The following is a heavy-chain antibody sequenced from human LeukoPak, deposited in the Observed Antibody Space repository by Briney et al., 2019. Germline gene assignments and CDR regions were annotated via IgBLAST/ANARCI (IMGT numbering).Heavy chain of an antibody. CDR3: ATNGVVVVAATADY. Sequence: ASVKVSCKASGYTFTGYYMHWVRQAPGQGVEWMGWINPNSGGTNYAQKFQGRVTMTRDTSISTAYMELSRLRSDDTAVYYCATNGVVVVAATADYWGQGTLVTVSS. J-gene: IGHJ4*02. CDR1: GYTFTGYY. V-gene: IGHV1-2*02. CDR2: INPNSGGT. D-gene: IGHD2-15*01.